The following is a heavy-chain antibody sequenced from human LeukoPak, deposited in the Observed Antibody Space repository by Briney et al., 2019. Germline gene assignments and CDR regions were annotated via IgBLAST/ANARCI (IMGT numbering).Heavy chain of an antibody. CDR1: GFTFSSFS. CDR2: ISSTSRNI. CDR3: AREWRGSGVY. V-gene: IGHV3-48*04. Sequence: PGGSLRLSCSASGFTFSSFSMFWVRQAPGKGLEWLSYISSTSRNIYYADSVKGRFTVSRDNAKNSLFLQMNSLRAEDTAIYYCAREWRGSGVYWGQGTLVTVSS. J-gene: IGHJ4*02. D-gene: IGHD3-10*01.